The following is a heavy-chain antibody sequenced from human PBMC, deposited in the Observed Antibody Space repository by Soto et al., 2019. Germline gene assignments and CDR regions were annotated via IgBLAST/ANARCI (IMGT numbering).Heavy chain of an antibody. CDR1: GYIFPSCT. CDR3: AIANYGDNDY. V-gene: IGHV1-18*01. D-gene: IGHD4-17*01. CDR2: ISAYNGNI. J-gene: IGHJ4*02. Sequence: QVQLVQSGAEVKKPGASVKVSCKAPGYIFPSCTISWVRLAPGQGLEWMGWISAYNGNIKDAQKFQGRFTMTTDTSTSTAYMELRSLTSDDTARYYCAIANYGDNDYWGQGTLVTVSS.